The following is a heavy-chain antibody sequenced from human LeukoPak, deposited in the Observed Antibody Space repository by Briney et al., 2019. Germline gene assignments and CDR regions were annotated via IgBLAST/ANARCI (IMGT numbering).Heavy chain of an antibody. CDR3: ARDNSRLRWSHHPLDY. J-gene: IGHJ4*02. Sequence: GGSLRLSCAASGFTFSSYWMIWVRQAPGKGLEWVANIKQDGSEKYYVDSVKGRFTISRDNAKNSLYLQMNSLRAEDTAVYYCARDNSRLRWSHHPLDYWGQGTLVTVSS. D-gene: IGHD4-23*01. CDR2: IKQDGSEK. CDR1: GFTFSSYW. V-gene: IGHV3-7*01.